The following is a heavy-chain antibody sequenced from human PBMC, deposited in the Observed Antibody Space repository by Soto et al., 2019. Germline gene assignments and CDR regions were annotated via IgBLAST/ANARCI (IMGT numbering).Heavy chain of an antibody. CDR3: ARDLAGAGTLYYGMDV. D-gene: IGHD1-26*01. CDR2: INPSGGGT. J-gene: IGHJ6*02. Sequence: QVQLVQSGAEVKKPGASVKVSCKASGYTFTRYYIHWVRQAPGLGIEWMGIINPSGGGTNYAQKFQGRVTVTRDTSTSTVYMELSSLRSEDTAVYYCARDLAGAGTLYYGMDVWGQGTTVTVSS. V-gene: IGHV1-46*01. CDR1: GYTFTRYY.